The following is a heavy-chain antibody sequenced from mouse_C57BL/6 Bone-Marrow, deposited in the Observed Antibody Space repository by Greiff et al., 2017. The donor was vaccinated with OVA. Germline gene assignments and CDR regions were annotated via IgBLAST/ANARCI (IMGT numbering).Heavy chain of an antibody. D-gene: IGHD1-1*01. CDR2: ISNLAYSI. Sequence: EVKLMESGGGLVQPGGSLKLSCAASGFTFSDYGMAWVRQAPRKGPEWVAFISNLAYSIYYADTVTGRFTISREDAKNTLYLEMSSLRSEDTAMYYCARPHYYGSSYDHWYFDVWGTGTTVTVSS. CDR3: ARPHYYGSSYDHWYFDV. J-gene: IGHJ1*03. V-gene: IGHV5-15*01. CDR1: GFTFSDYG.